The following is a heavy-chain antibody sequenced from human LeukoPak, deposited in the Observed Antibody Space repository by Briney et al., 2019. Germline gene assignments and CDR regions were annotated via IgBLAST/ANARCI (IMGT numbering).Heavy chain of an antibody. J-gene: IGHJ4*02. Sequence: GASVKVSCKTSGYTFTDYCMHWVRQAPGQGLEWMGWINPNTGVTNYAQKFQGRVTMTRDTSITTAYMDLTRLRSDDTAVYFCARALHLRRPHFDSWGQGILVTVSS. V-gene: IGHV1-2*02. CDR3: ARALHLRRPHFDS. CDR2: INPNTGVT. CDR1: GYTFTDYC.